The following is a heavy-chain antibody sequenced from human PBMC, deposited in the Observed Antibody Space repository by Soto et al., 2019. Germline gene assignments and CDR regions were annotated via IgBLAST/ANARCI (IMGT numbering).Heavy chain of an antibody. CDR3: ARANYYGSPGDFDY. Sequence: EVQLVESGGGLVQPGGSLRLSCAASGFTFSSYSMNWVSQAPGKGLEWVSYISSSSSTIYYADSVKGRFTSSRDNAKNSLYLQRNSLRAEDTAVDYCARANYYGSPGDFDYWGQGTLVTVSS. V-gene: IGHV3-48*01. J-gene: IGHJ4*02. D-gene: IGHD3-10*01. CDR2: ISSSSSTI. CDR1: GFTFSSYS.